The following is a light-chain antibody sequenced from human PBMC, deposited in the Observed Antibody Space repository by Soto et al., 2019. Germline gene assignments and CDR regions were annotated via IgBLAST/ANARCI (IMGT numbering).Light chain of an antibody. J-gene: IGLJ2*01. CDR2: GNT. CDR1: SSNIGARYD. Sequence: QLVLTQPPSVSGAPGQRVTISCTGSSSNIGARYDVHWYQQLPGTAPKLLIYGNTNRPSGVPDRFSGSKSGTSASLAITGLQAEDEADYYCQSYDSSLSGMVFGGGTKLTVL. V-gene: IGLV1-40*01. CDR3: QSYDSSLSGMV.